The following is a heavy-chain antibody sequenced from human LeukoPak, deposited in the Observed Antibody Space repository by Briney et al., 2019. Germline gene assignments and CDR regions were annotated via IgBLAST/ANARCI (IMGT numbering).Heavy chain of an antibody. V-gene: IGHV3-74*01. J-gene: IGHJ6*03. Sequence: GGSLRLSCAASGFTFSSYWMHWVRQAPGKGLVWVSRIKSDGSSTNYADSVKGRFTISRDNAKNTLYLQMNSLRAEDTAVYYCARGALYYMDVWGKGTTVTISS. CDR1: GFTFSSYW. CDR2: IKSDGSST. CDR3: ARGALYYMDV.